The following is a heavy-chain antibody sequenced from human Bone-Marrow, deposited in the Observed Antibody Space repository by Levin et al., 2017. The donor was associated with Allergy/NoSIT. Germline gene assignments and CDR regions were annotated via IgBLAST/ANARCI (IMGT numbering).Heavy chain of an antibody. J-gene: IGHJ4*02. CDR3: AKSMRSLSTMIVVVTDS. CDR1: GFTFSNYA. V-gene: IGHV3-23*01. CDR2: ISVNGET. Sequence: GESLKISCAASGFTFSNYAMNWVRQAPGMGLEWVSGISVNGETYYADSVKGRFTISRDNSKNTLYMQMNNLGAEDTAIYYCAKSMRSLSTMIVVVTDSWGQGTLVTVSS. D-gene: IGHD3-22*01.